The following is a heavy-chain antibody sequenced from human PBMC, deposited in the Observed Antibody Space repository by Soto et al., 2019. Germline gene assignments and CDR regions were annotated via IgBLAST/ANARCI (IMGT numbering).Heavy chain of an antibody. CDR3: AREETRAEFYYYGMEV. CDR1: GGTFSSYA. V-gene: IGHV1-69*13. Sequence: SVKVSCKASGGTFSSYAISWVRQAPGQGLEWMGGIIPIFGTANYAQKFQGRVTITADESTSTAYMELSSLRSEDTAVYYCAREETRAEFYYYGMEVWGKGTTVNVSA. D-gene: IGHD2-2*01. J-gene: IGHJ6*04. CDR2: IIPIFGTA.